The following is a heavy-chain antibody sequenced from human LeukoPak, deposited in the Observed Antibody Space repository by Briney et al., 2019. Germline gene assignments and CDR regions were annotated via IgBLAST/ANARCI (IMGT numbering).Heavy chain of an antibody. Sequence: PGASLRLSCAASGFTFSSYAMSWVRQAPGKGLEWVSAISGSGGSTYYADSVKGRFTICRDNSKNTLYLQMNSLRAEDTAVYYCANRIAVAGGNYFDYWGQGTLVTVSS. J-gene: IGHJ4*02. CDR1: GFTFSSYA. V-gene: IGHV3-23*01. D-gene: IGHD6-19*01. CDR3: ANRIAVAGGNYFDY. CDR2: ISGSGGST.